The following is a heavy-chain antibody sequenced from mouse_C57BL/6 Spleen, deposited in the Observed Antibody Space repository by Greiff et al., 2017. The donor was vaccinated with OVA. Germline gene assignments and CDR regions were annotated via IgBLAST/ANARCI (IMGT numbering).Heavy chain of an antibody. CDR2: IYPGNSDT. J-gene: IGHJ1*03. D-gene: IGHD2-3*01. CDR3: TRGGAYDGYYLYWYFDV. Sequence: VQLQQSGTVLARPGASVKMSCKTSGYTFTSYWMHWVKQRPGQGLEWIGAIYPGNSDTSYNQKFKGKAKLTAVTSASTAYMELSSLTNEDSAVYYCTRGGAYDGYYLYWYFDVWGTGTTVTVSS. V-gene: IGHV1-5*01. CDR1: GYTFTSYW.